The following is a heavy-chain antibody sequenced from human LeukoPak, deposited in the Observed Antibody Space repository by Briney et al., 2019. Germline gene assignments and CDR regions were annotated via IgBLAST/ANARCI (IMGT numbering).Heavy chain of an antibody. V-gene: IGHV3-30-3*01. J-gene: IGHJ4*02. CDR2: ISYDGSNK. CDR1: GFTFGSYA. D-gene: IGHD3-22*01. CDR3: ARVHLYYYDSSGLDY. Sequence: GGSLRLSCAASGFTFGSYAMHWVRQAPGKGLEWVAVISYDGSNKYYADSVKGRFTISRDNSKNTLYLQMNSLRAEDTAVYYCARVHLYYYDSSGLDYWGQGTLVTVSS.